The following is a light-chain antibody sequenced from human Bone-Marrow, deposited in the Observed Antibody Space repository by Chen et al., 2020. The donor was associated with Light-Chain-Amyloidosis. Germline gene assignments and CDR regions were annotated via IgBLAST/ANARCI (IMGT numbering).Light chain of an antibody. J-gene: IGLJ2*01. CDR2: RDT. Sequence: SYELTQPPSVSVSPGQTARITCSGDALPTKYAYWYQQKPGQAPGLVLHRDTGRPSGISERFSGSSSGTTATLSISGVQAEDEADYHCQSADSSGTYEVIFGGGTKLTVL. CDR3: QSADSSGTYEVI. V-gene: IGLV3-25*03. CDR1: ALPTKY.